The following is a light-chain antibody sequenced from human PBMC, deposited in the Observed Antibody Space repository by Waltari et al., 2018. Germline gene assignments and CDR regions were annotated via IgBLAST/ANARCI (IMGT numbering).Light chain of an antibody. V-gene: IGKV3-20*01. CDR2: GAS. Sequence: EIVLTQSPGTLSLSPGESATLSCRASQSVSSSYLAWYQQKPGQAPRLLIYGASSRATGIPDRFSGSGSGTDFTLTISRLEPEDFAVYYCQQYGSSPGNTFGQGTKLEIK. J-gene: IGKJ2*01. CDR3: QQYGSSPGNT. CDR1: QSVSSSY.